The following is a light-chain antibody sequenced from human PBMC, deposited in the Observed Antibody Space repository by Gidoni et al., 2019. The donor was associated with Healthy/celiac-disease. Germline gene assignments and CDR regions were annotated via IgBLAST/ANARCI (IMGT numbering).Light chain of an antibody. Sequence: EIVMTQSPATLSVSPGERATLSCRASQSVSSNLAWYQQKPGQAPRLLIYGASTRATGIPARFSGSGSGTEFTLTISSLQSEYFAVYYCQQYNNWPPRLTFGPGTKVDIK. V-gene: IGKV3-15*01. J-gene: IGKJ3*01. CDR1: QSVSSN. CDR2: GAS. CDR3: QQYNNWPPRLT.